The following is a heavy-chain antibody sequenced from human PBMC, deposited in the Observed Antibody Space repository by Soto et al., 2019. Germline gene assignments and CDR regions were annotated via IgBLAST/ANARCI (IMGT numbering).Heavy chain of an antibody. J-gene: IGHJ4*02. V-gene: IGHV3-30-3*01. CDR3: ARDLAASWIQLWSFDY. CDR2: ISYDGSNK. Sequence: GGSLRLSCAASGFTFSSYAMHWVRQAPGKGLEWVAVISYDGSNKYYADSVKGRFTISRDNSKNTLYLQMNSLRAEDTAVYYCARDLAASWIQLWSFDYWGQGTLVTVSS. CDR1: GFTFSSYA. D-gene: IGHD5-18*01.